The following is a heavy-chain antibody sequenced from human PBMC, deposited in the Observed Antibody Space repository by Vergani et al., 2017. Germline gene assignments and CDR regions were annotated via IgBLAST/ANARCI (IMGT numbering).Heavy chain of an antibody. CDR3: ARERNAYYDFWSGYYTQYYFDY. D-gene: IGHD3-3*01. V-gene: IGHV3-33*01. CDR1: GFTFSSYG. J-gene: IGHJ4*02. Sequence: QVQLVESGGGVVQPGRSLRLSCAASGFTFSSYGMHWVRQAPGKGLEWVAVIWYDGSNKYYADSVKGRFTISRDNSKNSLYLQMNSLRAEDTALYYCARERNAYYDFWSGYYTQYYFDYWGQGTLVTVSS. CDR2: IWYDGSNK.